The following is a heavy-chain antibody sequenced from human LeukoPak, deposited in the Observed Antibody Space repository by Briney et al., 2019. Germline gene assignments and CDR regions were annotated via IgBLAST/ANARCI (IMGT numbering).Heavy chain of an antibody. CDR2: TSRSSSYR. J-gene: IGHJ4*02. V-gene: IGHV3-21*01. D-gene: IGHD2-15*01. Sequence: GGSLRLSCAASGFTFSSYSMNWVRQAPGKGLEWFSYTSRSSSYRYYADSVKGRFTISRDNAKNSLYLQMNSLRAEDTAVYYCARDYCSGVSCYYFDYWGQGTLVTVSS. CDR3: ARDYCSGVSCYYFDY. CDR1: GFTFSSYS.